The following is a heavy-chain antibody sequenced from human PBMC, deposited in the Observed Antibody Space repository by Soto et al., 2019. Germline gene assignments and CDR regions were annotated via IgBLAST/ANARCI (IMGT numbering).Heavy chain of an antibody. J-gene: IGHJ4*02. CDR1: GFTFSSYG. CDR2: IWYDGSDK. CDR3: ARDQVAAAPEYFFDY. Sequence: LRLSCAASGFTFSSYGMHWVRQAPGKGLEWVAVIWYDGSDKYYADSVKGRFTISRDNSRSTLYLQMNSLGADDTAVYYCARDQVAAAPEYFFDYWGQGTLVTVSS. D-gene: IGHD6-13*01. V-gene: IGHV3-33*01.